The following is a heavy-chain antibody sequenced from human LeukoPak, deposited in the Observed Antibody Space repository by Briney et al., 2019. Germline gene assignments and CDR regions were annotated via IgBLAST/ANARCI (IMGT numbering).Heavy chain of an antibody. J-gene: IGHJ3*02. Sequence: GGSLGPSCAASGFTFSSYAMHWVRQAPGKGLEWVAVISYDGSNKYYADSVKGRFTISRDDSKNTLYLQMNSLRAEDTAVYYCARGYSYGAFDIWGQGTMVTVSS. CDR1: GFTFSSYA. V-gene: IGHV3-30*04. CDR2: ISYDGSNK. CDR3: ARGYSYGAFDI. D-gene: IGHD5-18*01.